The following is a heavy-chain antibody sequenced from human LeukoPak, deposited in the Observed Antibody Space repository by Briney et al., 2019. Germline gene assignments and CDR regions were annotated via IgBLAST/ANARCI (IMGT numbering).Heavy chain of an antibody. Sequence: GESLKISCKGSGYSFTGYYMLWVRQAPGQGLEWMGWINPNSGGTNYAQKFQGWVTMTRDTSISTAYMELSRLRSDDTAVYYCARKGGYDEYYFDYWGQGTLVTVSS. CDR1: GYSFTGYY. D-gene: IGHD5-12*01. V-gene: IGHV1-2*04. CDR3: ARKGGYDEYYFDY. J-gene: IGHJ4*02. CDR2: INPNSGGT.